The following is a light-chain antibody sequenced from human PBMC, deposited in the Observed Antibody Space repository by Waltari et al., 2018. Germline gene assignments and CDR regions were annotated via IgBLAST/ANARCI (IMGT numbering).Light chain of an antibody. CDR1: QLVDNF. CDR3: QQSYTTPYT. V-gene: IGKV1-39*01. CDR2: AAS. J-gene: IGKJ2*01. Sequence: DIQMTQSPSSLSVSVGDRVTITCRASQLVDNFLNWYQQKPGQAPSRLIYAASSLQSGVPSRFSGRGSGTDFSLTISSLQPEDFATYYCQQSYTTPYTFGQGTRLDIK.